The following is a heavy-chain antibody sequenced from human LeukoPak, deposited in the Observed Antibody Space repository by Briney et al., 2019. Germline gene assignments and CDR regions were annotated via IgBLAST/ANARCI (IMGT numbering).Heavy chain of an antibody. CDR1: GASIRSYY. CDR3: ARIGWTTTVFGDFDGPADWFDP. CDR2: IYYSGNT. V-gene: IGHV4-59*01. Sequence: PSETLSLTCTVSGASIRSYYWSWIRQPPGKGPEWIGYIYYSGNTNYNPSLKSRVTISVDTSKNQISLRLTSVTAADTAVYYCARIGWTTTVFGDFDGPADWFDPWGQGTLVTVSS. J-gene: IGHJ5*02. D-gene: IGHD4-17*01.